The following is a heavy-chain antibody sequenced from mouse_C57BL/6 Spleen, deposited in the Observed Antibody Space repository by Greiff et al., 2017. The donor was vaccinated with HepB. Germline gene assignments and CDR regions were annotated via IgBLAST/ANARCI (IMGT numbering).Heavy chain of an antibody. Sequence: EVMLVESGEGLVKPGGSLKLSCAASGFTFSSYAMSWVRQTPEKRLEWVAYISSGGDYIYYADTVKGRFTISRDNARNTLYLQMSSLKSEDTAMYYCTREEGDGYYYFDYWGQGTTLTVSS. V-gene: IGHV5-9-1*02. CDR2: ISSGGDYI. CDR1: GFTFSSYA. CDR3: TREEGDGYYYFDY. D-gene: IGHD2-3*01. J-gene: IGHJ2*01.